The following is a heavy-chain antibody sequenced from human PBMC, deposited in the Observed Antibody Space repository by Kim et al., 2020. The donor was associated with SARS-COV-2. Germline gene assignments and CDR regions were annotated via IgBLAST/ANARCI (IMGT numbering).Heavy chain of an antibody. D-gene: IGHD3-16*02. V-gene: IGHV4-4*07. CDR3: ASALGH. J-gene: IGHJ4*02. CDR2: TSGST. Sequence: TSGSTNYNHALQSRVTMSVDMSKNQFSLKLSSVTAADTAVYYCASALGHWGQGTLVTVSS.